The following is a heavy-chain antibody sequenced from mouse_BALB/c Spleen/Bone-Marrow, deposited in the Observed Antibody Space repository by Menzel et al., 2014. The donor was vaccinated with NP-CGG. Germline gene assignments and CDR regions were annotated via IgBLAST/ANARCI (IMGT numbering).Heavy chain of an antibody. Sequence: VQLQQSGAELVKPGASVKLSCKTSGYTFTSYWIQWVKQRPGQGLGWIGEIFPGTVTPYYNEKFKGKATLTIDTSSSTTSMQLSSVTSEDSAVYFCARRGYGYLDYWGQGTTLTVSS. V-gene: IGHV1S132*01. J-gene: IGHJ2*01. D-gene: IGHD2-10*02. CDR3: ARRGYGYLDY. CDR1: GYTFTSYW. CDR2: IFPGTVTP.